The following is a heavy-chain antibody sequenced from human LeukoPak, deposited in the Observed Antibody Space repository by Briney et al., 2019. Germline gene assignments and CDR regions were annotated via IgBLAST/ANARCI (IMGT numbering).Heavy chain of an antibody. D-gene: IGHD4-17*01. CDR1: GFTFSDYY. Sequence: GGSLRLSCAASGFTFSDYYMSWIRQAPGKGLEWVSYISSSGSTIYYADSVKGRFTISRDNAKNSLYLQMNSLRAEDTAVYYCARVSGDYYYYYMDVWGKGTTVTISS. J-gene: IGHJ6*03. CDR3: ARVSGDYYYYYMDV. CDR2: ISSSGSTI. V-gene: IGHV3-11*01.